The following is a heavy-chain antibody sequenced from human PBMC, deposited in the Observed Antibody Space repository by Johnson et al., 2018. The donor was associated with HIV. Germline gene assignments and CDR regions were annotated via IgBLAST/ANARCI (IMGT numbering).Heavy chain of an antibody. D-gene: IGHD2-21*01. V-gene: IGHV3-64*01. CDR3: ARGYGVVIALLDAFDI. J-gene: IGHJ3*02. CDR1: GFTFSSYA. Sequence: VQLVESGGGLVQPGGSLRLSCAASGFTFSSYAMHWVRQAPGKGLEYVSAISSNGGSTYYANSVKGRFTISRDNSKNTLYLQMGSLRVEDMAVYYCARGYGVVIALLDAFDIWGQGTMVTVSS. CDR2: ISSNGGST.